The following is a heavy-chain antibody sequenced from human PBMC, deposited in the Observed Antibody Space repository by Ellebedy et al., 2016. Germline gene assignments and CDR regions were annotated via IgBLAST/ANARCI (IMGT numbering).Heavy chain of an antibody. CDR3: ARDYGDYYYGMDV. CDR1: GYTFTGYY. Sequence: ASVKVSXXASGYTFTGYYMHWVRQAPGQGLEWMGWINPNGGGTNYAQKFQGRVTMTRDTSISTAYMELSRLRSDDTAVYYCARDYGDYYYGMDVWGQGTTVTVSS. J-gene: IGHJ6*02. CDR2: INPNGGGT. V-gene: IGHV1-2*02. D-gene: IGHD4-17*01.